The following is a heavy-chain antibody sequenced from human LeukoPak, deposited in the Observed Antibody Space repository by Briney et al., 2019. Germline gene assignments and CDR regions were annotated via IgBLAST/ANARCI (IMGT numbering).Heavy chain of an antibody. D-gene: IGHD3-3*01. CDR1: GFTFNTYS. CDR2: IGVRNSVI. V-gene: IGHV3-48*01. CDR3: AGDRWVFFNY. J-gene: IGHJ4*02. Sequence: GGSLRLSCAASGFTFNTYSMNCVRRAPGEGLECVSYIGVRNSVIYYADSVKSRFTISRDNAKSSMYLQMNSPRADDTAVYYSAGDRWVFFNYWGQGTLVTVSS.